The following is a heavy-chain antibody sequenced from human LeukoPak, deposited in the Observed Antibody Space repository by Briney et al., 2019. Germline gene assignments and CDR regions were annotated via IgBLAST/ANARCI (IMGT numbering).Heavy chain of an antibody. CDR3: ADSSGWYEDAFDI. CDR1: GFTFSSYQ. Sequence: GGSLRLSCAASGFTFSSYQMNWVRQAPGKGLEWVSYISSSGSTIYYADSVKGRFTISRDNPKNSLYLQMNSLRAEDTAVYYCADSSGWYEDAFDIWGQGTMVTVSS. CDR2: ISSSGSTI. D-gene: IGHD6-19*01. V-gene: IGHV3-48*03. J-gene: IGHJ3*02.